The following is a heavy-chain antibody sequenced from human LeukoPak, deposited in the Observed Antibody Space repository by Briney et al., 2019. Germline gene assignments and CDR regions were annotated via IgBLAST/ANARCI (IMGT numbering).Heavy chain of an antibody. J-gene: IGHJ6*03. CDR1: GGYISSYY. D-gene: IGHD3-16*01. CDR3: ARVCVGGRSCMDV. Sequence: PSETLSLTCTVSGGYISSYYWSWIRQPAGKGLEWIGHIYASGSTNYNPSLKSRVNMSADMSRKQLSLQLNSLTAADMAVYYCARVCVGGRSCMDVWGKGTTVTISS. V-gene: IGHV4-4*07. CDR2: IYASGST.